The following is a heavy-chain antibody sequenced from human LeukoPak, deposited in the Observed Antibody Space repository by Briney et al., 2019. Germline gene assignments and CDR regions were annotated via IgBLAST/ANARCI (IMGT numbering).Heavy chain of an antibody. Sequence: GGSLRLSCAASGFTFSSYWMHWVRQAPGKGLEWVSAISGSGGSTYYADSVKGRFTISRDNSKNTLYLQMNSLRAEDTAVYYCAKAQWLAEFDYWGQGTLVTVSS. V-gene: IGHV3-23*01. CDR1: GFTFSSYW. D-gene: IGHD6-19*01. CDR2: ISGSGGST. CDR3: AKAQWLAEFDY. J-gene: IGHJ4*02.